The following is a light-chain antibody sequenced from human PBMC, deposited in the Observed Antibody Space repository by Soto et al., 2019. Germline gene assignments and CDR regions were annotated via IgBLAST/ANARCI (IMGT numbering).Light chain of an antibody. Sequence: QSALTQPASVSGSPGQSITISCTGTSSDVGGYNYVSWYQQHPGKAPKLMIYDVSNRPSGVSNRFSGSKSGNTASLTISGLQGEDEADYYCSSYTSSSVVFGGGTQLTVL. CDR3: SSYTSSSVV. J-gene: IGLJ2*01. V-gene: IGLV2-14*01. CDR1: SSDVGGYNY. CDR2: DVS.